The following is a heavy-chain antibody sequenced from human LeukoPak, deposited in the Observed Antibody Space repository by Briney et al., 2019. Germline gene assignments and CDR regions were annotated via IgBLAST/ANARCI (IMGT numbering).Heavy chain of an antibody. CDR1: GYTFTSYD. V-gene: IGHV1-8*01. D-gene: IGHD4-23*01. J-gene: IGHJ6*02. Sequence: VSVKVSCKASGYTFTSYDINWVRQATGQGLEWMGWMNPNSGNTGYAQKFQGRVTMTRNTSISTAYMELSSLRSEDTAVYYCASGTDFGGNSRYYYYGMDVWGQGTTVTVSS. CDR3: ASGTDFGGNSRYYYYGMDV. CDR2: MNPNSGNT.